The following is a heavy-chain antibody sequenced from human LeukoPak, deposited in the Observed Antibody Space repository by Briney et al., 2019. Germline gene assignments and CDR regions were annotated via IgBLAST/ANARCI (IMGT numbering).Heavy chain of an antibody. Sequence: SETLSLTCTVSGGSISSYYWSWIRQPPGKGLEWIGYIYYSGSTNYNPSLKSRVTISVDTSKNQFSLKLSSVTAADTAVYYCARALAQPRYYYDSSGYYPPLEYSDYWGQGTLVTVSS. CDR2: IYYSGST. V-gene: IGHV4-59*01. D-gene: IGHD3-22*01. CDR3: ARALAQPRYYYDSSGYYPPLEYSDY. CDR1: GGSISSYY. J-gene: IGHJ4*02.